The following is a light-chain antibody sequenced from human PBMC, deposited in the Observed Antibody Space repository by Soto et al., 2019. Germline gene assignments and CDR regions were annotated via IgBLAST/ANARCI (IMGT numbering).Light chain of an antibody. J-gene: IGLJ2*01. CDR3: SSYTRSSTAV. CDR2: DVT. V-gene: IGLV2-14*01. Sequence: QSALTQPASVSGSPGQSITISCTGTSSDIGTYNYVSWYQQHPGRAPKLMIYDVTNRPSGISNRFSGSKSGNTASLTISDLQAEDEADYYCSSYTRSSTAVFGGGTKLTVL. CDR1: SSDIGTYNY.